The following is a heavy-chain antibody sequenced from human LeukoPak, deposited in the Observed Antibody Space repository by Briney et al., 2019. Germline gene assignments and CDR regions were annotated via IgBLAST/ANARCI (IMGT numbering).Heavy chain of an antibody. V-gene: IGHV4-4*07. CDR3: ARSGYYYDSSGYYGNAFDI. Sequence: SETLSLTCTVSGYSISSGYYWSWIRQPAGKGLEWIGRIYTSGSTNYTPSLKSRVTMSVDTSKNQFSLKLSSVTAADTAVYYCARSGYYYDSSGYYGNAFDIWGQGTMVTVSS. D-gene: IGHD3-22*01. CDR1: GYSISSGYY. J-gene: IGHJ3*02. CDR2: IYTSGST.